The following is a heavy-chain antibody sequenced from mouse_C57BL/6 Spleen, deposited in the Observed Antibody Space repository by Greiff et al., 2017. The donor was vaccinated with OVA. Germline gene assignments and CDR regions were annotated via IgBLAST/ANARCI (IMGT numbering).Heavy chain of an antibody. V-gene: IGHV1-50*01. J-gene: IGHJ4*01. D-gene: IGHD1-1*01. CDR2: IDPSDSST. CDR3: ARSGYYGSSYYAMDY. CDR1: GYTFTSYW. Sequence: QVQLKQPGAELVKPGASVKLSCKASGYTFTSYWMQWVKQRPGQGLEWIGEIDPSDSSTNYNQKFKGKATLTVDTSSSTAYMQLSSLTSEDSAVYYCARSGYYGSSYYAMDYWGQGTSVTVSS.